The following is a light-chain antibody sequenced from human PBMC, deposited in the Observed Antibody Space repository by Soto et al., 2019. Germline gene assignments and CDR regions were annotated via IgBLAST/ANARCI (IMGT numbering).Light chain of an antibody. V-gene: IGLV2-14*01. J-gene: IGLJ2*01. CDR2: DVN. CDR1: SSDVGAYDS. CDR3: SSYTSRYTLV. Sequence: QSALTQPASLSGSPGQSITISCTGTSSDVGAYDSVSWYQQHPGKAPKLMIYDVNNRPSGVSNRFSGSKSGNTASLTISGLQTEDEADYYFSSYTSRYTLVFGGGTKLTVL.